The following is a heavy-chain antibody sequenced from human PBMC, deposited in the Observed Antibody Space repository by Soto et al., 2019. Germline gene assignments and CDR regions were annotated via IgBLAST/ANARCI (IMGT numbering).Heavy chain of an antibody. V-gene: IGHV6-1*01. Sequence: PSQTHSLTCAISGYRVSSNSAAWNWIRQSPSRGLEWLGRTYYRSKWYNDYAVSVKSRITINPDTSKNQFSLQLNSVTPEDTAVYYCAIGSPPAASGMDVWGQETTLTVSS. CDR1: GYRVSSNSAA. D-gene: IGHD3-10*01. CDR2: TYYRSKWYN. CDR3: AIGSPPAASGMDV. J-gene: IGHJ6*02.